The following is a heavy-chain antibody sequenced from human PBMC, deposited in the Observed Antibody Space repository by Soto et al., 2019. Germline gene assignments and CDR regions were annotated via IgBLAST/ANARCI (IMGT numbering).Heavy chain of an antibody. CDR1: GYTFTRYT. CDR3: ARTTHTRGRLFDFWSAPDY. J-gene: IGHJ4*02. CDR2: ISGDKGKT. V-gene: IGHV1-18*04. Sequence: VSVKVSCKASGYTFTRYTLIWVRQAPGQGLEWMGWISGDKGKTNYAQNFQGRVTMTTETSKRTAYMELRSLRYDDTAVYYCARTTHTRGRLFDFWSAPDYWGQGTLVTVSS. D-gene: IGHD3-3*01.